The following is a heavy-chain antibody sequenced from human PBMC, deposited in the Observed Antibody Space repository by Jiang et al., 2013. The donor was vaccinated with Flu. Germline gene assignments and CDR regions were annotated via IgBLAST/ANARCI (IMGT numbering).Heavy chain of an antibody. Sequence: SNSAAWNWIRQSHREALSGWEGHTTGSKWYNDYAVSVKSRITINPDTSKNQFSLQLNSVTPEDTAVYYCARDRWVPESSFDYWGQGTLVTVSS. CDR2: HTTGSKWYN. J-gene: IGHJ4*02. D-gene: IGHD4-23*01. V-gene: IGHV6-1*01. CDR3: ARDRWVPESSFDY. CDR1: SNSAA.